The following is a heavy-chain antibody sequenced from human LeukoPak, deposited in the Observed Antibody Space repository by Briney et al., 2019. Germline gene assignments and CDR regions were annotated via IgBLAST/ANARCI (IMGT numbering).Heavy chain of an antibody. CDR2: ISYDGSNK. Sequence: GGSLRLSCAASGFTFSSYAMHWVRQAPGKGLEWVAVISYDGSNKYYADSVKGRFTISRDNSKNTLYLQMNSLRAEDTAVYYCARDLRYYGSGSYYLYDWGQGTLVTVSS. CDR3: ARDLRYYGSGSYYLYD. J-gene: IGHJ4*02. D-gene: IGHD3-10*01. CDR1: GFTFSSYA. V-gene: IGHV3-30-3*01.